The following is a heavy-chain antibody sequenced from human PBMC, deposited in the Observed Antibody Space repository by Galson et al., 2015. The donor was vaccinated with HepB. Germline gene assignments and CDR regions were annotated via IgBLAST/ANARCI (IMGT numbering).Heavy chain of an antibody. CDR2: IKPDESEK. D-gene: IGHD2-2*01. J-gene: IGHJ4*02. CDR3: ARDSSYIVVPAAGDFDS. Sequence: SLRLPCAASGFTFSDYWMTWVRQAPGKGLEWVATIKPDESEKFYEDSVKGRFTITRDNAKNSLYLQMNSLRAEDSAVYYCARDSSYIVVPAAGDFDSWGQGTLVTVSS. CDR1: GFTFSDYW. V-gene: IGHV3-7*01.